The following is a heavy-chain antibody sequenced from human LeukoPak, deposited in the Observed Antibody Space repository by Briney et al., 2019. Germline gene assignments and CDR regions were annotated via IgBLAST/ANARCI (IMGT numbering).Heavy chain of an antibody. J-gene: IGHJ3*02. D-gene: IGHD2-15*01. CDR2: IYSGGST. CDR1: GFTVSSNY. CDR3: ARARVAFHAFDI. Sequence: GGSLRLSCAASGFTVSSNYMSWVRQAPGKGLEWVSVIYSGGSTYYADSVKGRFTISRDNSKNTLYLQMNSLRAEDTAVYYCARARVAFHAFDIWGQGTMVTVSS. V-gene: IGHV3-66*01.